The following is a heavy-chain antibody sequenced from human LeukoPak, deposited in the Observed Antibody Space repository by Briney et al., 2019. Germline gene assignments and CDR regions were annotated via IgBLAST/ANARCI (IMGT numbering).Heavy chain of an antibody. D-gene: IGHD5-18*01. CDR2: IYSGGST. CDR1: GLTFRDYD. CDR3: ARDLGYNYGYVGAFDI. Sequence: AGGSLRLSCAASGLTFRDYDINWVRQAPGKGLEWVSVIYSGGSTYYADSVKGRFTISRDNSKNTLYLQMNTLRAEDTAVYYCARDLGYNYGYVGAFDIWGQGTLVTVSS. V-gene: IGHV3-66*01. J-gene: IGHJ3*02.